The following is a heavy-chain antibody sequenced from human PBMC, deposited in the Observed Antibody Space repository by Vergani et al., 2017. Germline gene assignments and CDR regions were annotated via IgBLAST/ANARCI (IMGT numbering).Heavy chain of an antibody. V-gene: IGHV4-4*07. CDR3: ARGGTITIFGVVDAFDI. D-gene: IGHD3-3*01. CDR2: IYTSGST. CDR1: GGSFSGYY. Sequence: QVQLQESGPGLVKPSPTLSLTCTVYGGSFSGYYWSWIRQPAGKGLEWIGRIYTSGSTNYNPSLKSRVTISVDTSKNQFSLKLSSVTAADTAVYYCARGGTITIFGVVDAFDIWGQGTMVTVSS. J-gene: IGHJ3*02.